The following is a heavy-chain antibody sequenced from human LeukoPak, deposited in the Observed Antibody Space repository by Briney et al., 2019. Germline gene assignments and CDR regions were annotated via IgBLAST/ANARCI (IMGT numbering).Heavy chain of an antibody. V-gene: IGHV3-23*01. CDR2: ISGSGGT. Sequence: GGSLRLSCAASGLTFSSYAMIWVRQAPGKGLEWVSGISGSGGTYYAGSVRGRFTISRDNSKNTFYLEMNSLGTEDTAVYYCAKDGHFGSGSYLDYWGQGTLVTVSS. CDR1: GLTFSSYA. D-gene: IGHD3-10*01. CDR3: AKDGHFGSGSYLDY. J-gene: IGHJ4*02.